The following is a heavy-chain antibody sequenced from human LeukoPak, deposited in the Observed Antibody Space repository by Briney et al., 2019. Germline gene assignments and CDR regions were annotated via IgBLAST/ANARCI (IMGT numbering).Heavy chain of an antibody. J-gene: IGHJ4*02. D-gene: IGHD3-10*01. V-gene: IGHV1-3*01. CDR2: INAGNGNT. CDR1: GYTFTSYA. CDR3: ARDALYEFGEFHFDY. Sequence: ASVKISCKASGYTFTSYAMHWGRHAPGQRLEWMGWINAGNGNTKYSQKFQGRVTITRDKSASTAYMELSSLRSEDTAVYYCARDALYEFGEFHFDYWGQGTLVTVSS.